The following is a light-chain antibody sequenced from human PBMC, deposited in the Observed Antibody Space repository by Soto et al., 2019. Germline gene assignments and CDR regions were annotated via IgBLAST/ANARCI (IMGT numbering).Light chain of an antibody. V-gene: IGLV2-14*01. Sequence: QSALTQPASVSGSPGQSITISCTGTSSDVGGYNYVSWYQQHPGKAPKFMIYDVSNRPSGVSNRFSGSKSGNTASLTISGLQSEDEADYYCSSYTPSNTRQIVFGTGTKLT. CDR1: SSDVGGYNY. J-gene: IGLJ1*01. CDR2: DVS. CDR3: SSYTPSNTRQIV.